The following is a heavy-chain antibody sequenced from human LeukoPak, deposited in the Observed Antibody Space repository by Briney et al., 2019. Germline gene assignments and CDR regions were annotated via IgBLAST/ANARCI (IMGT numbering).Heavy chain of an antibody. CDR3: ATQRRRLYNWFDP. CDR2: INHSGST. V-gene: IGHV4-34*01. D-gene: IGHD4-17*01. Sequence: SETLSLTCAVYGGSFSGYYWSWIRQPPGKGLEWIGEINHSGSTNYNPSLKSRVTISVDTSKNQFSLKLSSVTAADTAVYYCATQRRRLYNWFDPWGQGTLVTVSS. J-gene: IGHJ5*02. CDR1: GGSFSGYY.